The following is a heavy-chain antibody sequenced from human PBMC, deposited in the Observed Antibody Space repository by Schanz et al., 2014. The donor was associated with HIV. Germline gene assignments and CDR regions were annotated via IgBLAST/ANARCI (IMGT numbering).Heavy chain of an antibody. J-gene: IGHJ4*02. CDR1: GFTVSSSH. Sequence: VQLVESGGGMVQPGRSLRLSCAASGFTVSSSHMSWVRQAPGKGLEWVSIIHSGGSTYYADSVKGRFTISRDNTKSSLYLQMNSLRAEDTAVYYCARVKGAVDYWGQGTLVTVSS. CDR2: IHSGGST. V-gene: IGHV3-53*01. CDR3: ARVKGAVDY.